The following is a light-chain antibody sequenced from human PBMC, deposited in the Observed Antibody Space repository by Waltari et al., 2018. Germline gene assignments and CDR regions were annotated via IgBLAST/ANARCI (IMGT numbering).Light chain of an antibody. V-gene: IGLV1-47*01. CDR3: AAWDDSHWV. CDR1: SSNIGRNY. Sequence: QSVLTQPPSASGTPGQRVTISCSGSSSNIGRNYVYWYQQLPGTAPKLLIYRNNQRPSGVPDRFSGSKSGTSASLAISGLRSEDEADYYCAAWDDSHWVFGGGTKLTVL. J-gene: IGLJ3*02. CDR2: RNN.